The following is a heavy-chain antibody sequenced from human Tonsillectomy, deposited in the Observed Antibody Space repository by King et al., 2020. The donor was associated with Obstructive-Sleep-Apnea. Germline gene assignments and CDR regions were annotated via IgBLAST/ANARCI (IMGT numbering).Heavy chain of an antibody. D-gene: IGHD3-9*01. CDR1: GASFSGYY. CDR3: AKGQYFGRYDY. V-gene: IGHV4-34*01. J-gene: IGHJ4*02. CDR2: MNHSGST. Sequence: QVQLQQWGAGLLKPSETLSLTCAVDGASFSGYYWSWIRQPPGKGLEWMGEMNHSGSTNYNPSLKSRVTILVDTSKNQFSLKLTSVTAADTAVYYCAKGQYFGRYDYWGQGTLVTVSS.